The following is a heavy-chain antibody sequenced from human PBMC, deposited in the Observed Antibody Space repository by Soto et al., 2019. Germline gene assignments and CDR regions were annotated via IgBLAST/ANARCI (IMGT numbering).Heavy chain of an antibody. D-gene: IGHD2-8*02. CDR1: GFTFATAF. J-gene: IGHJ3*02. V-gene: IGHV3-15*07. CDR3: TSCRGYCPGLVAYDI. Sequence: EVQLVESGGGLVEPGGSLRLSCAASGFTFATAFMNWVRQAPGKGLEWIGRIRTKTYGEAVDYAAPVKGRFIISRDDSRDTLYLQMSRLKTEDTALYFCTSCRGYCPGLVAYDIWGQGTMVTVSS. CDR2: IRTKTYGEAV.